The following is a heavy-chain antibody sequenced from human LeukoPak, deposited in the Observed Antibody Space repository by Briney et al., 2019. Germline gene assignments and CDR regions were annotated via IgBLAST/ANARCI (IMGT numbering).Heavy chain of an antibody. D-gene: IGHD3-16*01. CDR2: ISGDGDST. CDR3: AKATFRGAMRSGFDY. J-gene: IGHJ4*02. V-gene: IGHV3-43*02. CDR1: GFTSDDYA. Sequence: GGSLRLSCAASGFTSDDYAMHWVRQAPEKGLEWVSLISGDGDSTHYADSVQGRFTISRDNSKNSLYLQMNSLRTEDTALYYCAKATFRGAMRSGFDYWGQGTLVTVSS.